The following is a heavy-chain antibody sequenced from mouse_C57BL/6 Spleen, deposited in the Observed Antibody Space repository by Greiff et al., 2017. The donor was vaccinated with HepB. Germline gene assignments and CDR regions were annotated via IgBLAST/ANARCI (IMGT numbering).Heavy chain of an antibody. V-gene: IGHV1-39*01. CDR3: ARNYYGSSSYAMDY. J-gene: IGHJ4*01. CDR2: INPNYGTT. D-gene: IGHD1-1*01. Sequence: VQLKESGPELVKPGASAKISCKASGYSFTDYNMNWVKQSNGKSLEWIGVINPNYGTTSYNQKFKGKATLTVDQSFSTAYMQLNSLTSEDSAVYYCARNYYGSSSYAMDYWSKGTSVTVSS. CDR1: GYSFTDYN.